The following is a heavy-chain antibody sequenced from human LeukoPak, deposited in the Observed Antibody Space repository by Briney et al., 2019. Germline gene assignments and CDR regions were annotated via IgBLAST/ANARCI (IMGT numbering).Heavy chain of an antibody. CDR1: GVTFNTYA. D-gene: IGHD5-24*01. CDR2: IGSRADTT. Sequence: GGSLRLSCAVSGVTFNTYAMTWVRHAPGTGLEWVSAIGSRADTTDYADSVKGRFTISRDNSKNMLYLQMNGLRAEDTAVYYCVKRDRGTFDYWGQGTLVTVSS. V-gene: IGHV3-23*01. CDR3: VKRDRGTFDY. J-gene: IGHJ4*02.